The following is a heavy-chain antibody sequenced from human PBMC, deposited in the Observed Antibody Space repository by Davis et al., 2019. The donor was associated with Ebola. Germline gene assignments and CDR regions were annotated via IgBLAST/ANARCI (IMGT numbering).Heavy chain of an antibody. CDR1: GFIFSRYV. Sequence: GGSLRLSCATSGFIFSRYVMSWVRRAPGKGLEWVSTLRTSADTYYADSVKGRFTISRDNSKNTLYLQMNGLRVEDTAIYYCAKDTSNIWFDIWGQGTNVTVSS. V-gene: IGHV3-23*01. CDR2: LRTSADT. J-gene: IGHJ3*02. D-gene: IGHD1-26*01. CDR3: AKDTSNIWFDI.